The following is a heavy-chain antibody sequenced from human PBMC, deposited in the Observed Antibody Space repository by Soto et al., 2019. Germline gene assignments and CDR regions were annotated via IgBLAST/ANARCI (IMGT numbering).Heavy chain of an antibody. J-gene: IGHJ5*02. CDR2: IDSSGEK. Sequence: QVTLKESGPVLVKPTETLTLRCTVSGLSITDSEMGVSWIRQPPRKALEWLAHIDSSGEKSYRTFLKSRLTSSKDTSKSQIFLIMTNMVPADTATYYCARRHLAVAVSPWFDPWGQGSLVTVSS. V-gene: IGHV2-26*01. D-gene: IGHD3-16*01. CDR3: ARRHLAVAVSPWFDP. CDR1: GLSITDSEMG.